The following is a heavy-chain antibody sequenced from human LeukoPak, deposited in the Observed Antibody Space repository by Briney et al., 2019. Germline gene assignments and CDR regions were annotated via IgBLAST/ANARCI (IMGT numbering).Heavy chain of an antibody. Sequence: PGGSLRLSCAASGFTFSSYSMNWVRQAPGKGLEWVSSISSSSSYIYYADSVKGRFTISRDNAKNSLYLQMNSLRAEDTAVYYCARVGDSGSYSEYYFDYWGQGTLVTVSS. CDR2: ISSSSSYI. J-gene: IGHJ4*02. D-gene: IGHD1-26*01. CDR1: GFTFSSYS. CDR3: ARVGDSGSYSEYYFDY. V-gene: IGHV3-21*01.